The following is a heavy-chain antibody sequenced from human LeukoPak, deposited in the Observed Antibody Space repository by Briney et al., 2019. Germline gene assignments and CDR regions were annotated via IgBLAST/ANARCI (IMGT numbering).Heavy chain of an antibody. Sequence: GASVKVSCKASGYTFTSYGISWVQQAPGQGLEWMGWISAYNGNTNYAQKLQGRVTMTTDTSTSTAYMELGSLRSDDTAVYYYARVTPAYAFDIWGQGTMVTVSS. CDR3: ARVTPAYAFDI. CDR1: GYTFTSYG. J-gene: IGHJ3*02. V-gene: IGHV1-18*01. CDR2: ISAYNGNT.